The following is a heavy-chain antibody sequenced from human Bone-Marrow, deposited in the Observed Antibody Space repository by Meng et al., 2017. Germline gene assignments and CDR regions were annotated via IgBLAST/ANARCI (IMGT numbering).Heavy chain of an antibody. CDR3: ARGGYSYGLVGIFDY. J-gene: IGHJ4*02. V-gene: IGHV1-69*06. D-gene: IGHD5-18*01. CDR2: IIPIFGTA. Sequence: QVQAVQAGAEVKKPGSSVKVACKASVGTFSSYAISWVRQAPGQGLEWMGGIIPIFGTANYAQKFQGRVTITADKSTSTAYMELSSLRSEDTAVYYCARGGYSYGLVGIFDYWGQGTLVTVSS. CDR1: VGTFSSYA.